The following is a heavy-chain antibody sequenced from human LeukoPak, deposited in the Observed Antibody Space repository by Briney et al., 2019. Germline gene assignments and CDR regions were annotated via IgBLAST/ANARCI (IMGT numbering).Heavy chain of an antibody. CDR3: ARDGAAAGLYFDL. D-gene: IGHD6-13*01. Sequence: GGSLILPCEVSGFTFTDYCMNWVRQAPGKGPEWVASIRQDGSEKTYVDSVKGRFTISRDNTKNSLSLQLNGLRAEDTAVYYCARDGAAAGLYFDLWGQGTLVTVS. V-gene: IGHV3-7*01. CDR1: GFTFTDYC. J-gene: IGHJ4*01. CDR2: IRQDGSEK.